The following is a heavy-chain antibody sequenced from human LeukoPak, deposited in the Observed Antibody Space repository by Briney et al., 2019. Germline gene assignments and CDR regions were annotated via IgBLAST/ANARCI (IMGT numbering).Heavy chain of an antibody. CDR1: GYTLTELT. Sequence: ASVKVSCKVSGYTLTELTMHWVRQAPGKGLEWMGGFDPEDGETIYAQKFQGRVTMTEDTSTDTAYMELSSLRSEDTAVYYCATELARLAAAGTLYWGQGTLVTVSS. V-gene: IGHV1-24*01. CDR3: ATELARLAAAGTLY. J-gene: IGHJ4*02. CDR2: FDPEDGET. D-gene: IGHD6-13*01.